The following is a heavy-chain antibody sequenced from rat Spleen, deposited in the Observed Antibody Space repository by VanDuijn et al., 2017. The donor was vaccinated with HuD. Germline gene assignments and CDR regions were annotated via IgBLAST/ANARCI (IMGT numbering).Heavy chain of an antibody. CDR2: IWTGGNT. D-gene: IGHD1-2*01. V-gene: IGHV2-43*01. Sequence: QVQVKESGPGLVQPSQTLSLTCTVSGFSLPNYHVSWVRQSPGKGLEWMGVIWTGGNTANNSLLKSRLSISRDTSKSQVFLKMNSLQTEDTATYYCARVGYSSYVRYFDYWGHGVMVTVSS. CDR3: ARVGYSSYVRYFDY. J-gene: IGHJ2*01. CDR1: GFSLPNYH.